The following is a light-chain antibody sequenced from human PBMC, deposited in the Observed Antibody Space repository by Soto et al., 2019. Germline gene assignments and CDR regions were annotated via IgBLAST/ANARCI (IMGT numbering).Light chain of an antibody. CDR1: QSISRY. J-gene: IGKJ5*01. CDR2: AAS. CDR3: QQSYSIPIT. V-gene: IGKV1-39*01. Sequence: IQMTQSPSTLSASLGDSGTITSRASQSISRYLNWYQQKPGKAPKLXIYAASSLQSGVLSRFSGSGSGTDFTLTISSLQPEDFATYYCQQSYSIPITFGQGTRLEIK.